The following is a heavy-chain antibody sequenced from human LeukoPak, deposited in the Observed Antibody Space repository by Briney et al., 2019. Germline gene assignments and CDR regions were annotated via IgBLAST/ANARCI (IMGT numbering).Heavy chain of an antibody. D-gene: IGHD3-22*01. V-gene: IGHV3-23*01. Sequence: QPGGSLRLSCAASGFTFSSYAMSWVRQAPGKGLEWVSAISGSGGSTYYADSVKGRFTISRDNSKNTLYLQMNSLRAEDTAVYYCAKDPNDYDSSGYYWGRDWYFDLWGRGTLVTVSS. CDR3: AKDPNDYDSSGYYWGRDWYFDL. CDR1: GFTFSSYA. CDR2: ISGSGGST. J-gene: IGHJ2*01.